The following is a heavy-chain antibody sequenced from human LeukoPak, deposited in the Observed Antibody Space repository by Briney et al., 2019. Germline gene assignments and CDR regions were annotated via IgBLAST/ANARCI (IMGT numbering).Heavy chain of an antibody. J-gene: IGHJ5*02. D-gene: IGHD3-22*01. CDR2: INHSGST. V-gene: IGHV4-34*01. Sequence: SETLSLTCAVYGGSFSGYYWSWIRQPPGKGLEWIGEINHSGSTNYNPSLKSRVTISVDTSKNQFSLKLSSVTAADTAVYYCARGRYYDGSGSDSGSNWFDPWGQGTLVTVSS. CDR3: ARGRYYDGSGSDSGSNWFDP. CDR1: GGSFSGYY.